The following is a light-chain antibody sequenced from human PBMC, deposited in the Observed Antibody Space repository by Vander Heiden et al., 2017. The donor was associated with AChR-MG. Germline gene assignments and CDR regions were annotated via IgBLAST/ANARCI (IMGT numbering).Light chain of an antibody. CDR1: SSNIGNHY. CDR2: DNN. J-gene: IGLJ3*02. V-gene: IGLV1-51*01. CDR3: GTWDSSLGRVV. Sequence: QSVLTQPPSVSAAPGQKVTISCSGSSSNIGNHYVSWYQQLPGTAPKLLIYDNNKRPSGVSDRFSGSTSGTSATLGVTGLQTGDEADYYCGTWDSSLGRVVFGGGTKLTVL.